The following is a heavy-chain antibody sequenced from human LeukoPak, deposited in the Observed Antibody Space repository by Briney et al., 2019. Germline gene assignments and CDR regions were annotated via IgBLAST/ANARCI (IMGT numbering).Heavy chain of an antibody. CDR3: ARGQWFRAF. CDR2: IYKTGNT. CDR1: GGSTTEDNYY. J-gene: IGHJ4*02. D-gene: IGHD3-10*01. V-gene: IGHV4-31*02. Sequence: TLSLTCSVSGGSTTEDNYYWTWIRQHPEKGLEWIGYIYKTGNTHYNPAHKGRLTISIDTSKNQFSLKMNSVTAADTAVYYCARGQWFRAFWSRGTPVTVSS.